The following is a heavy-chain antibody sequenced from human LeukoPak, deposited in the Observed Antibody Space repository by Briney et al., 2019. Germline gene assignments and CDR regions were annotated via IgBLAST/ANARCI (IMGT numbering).Heavy chain of an antibody. D-gene: IGHD2/OR15-2a*01. V-gene: IGHV1-2*02. CDR3: STGDKYCKTTTCDDY. Sequence: ASVKVSCKASGYAFTVRYMHWVRQVPGQGLEWMGFIRPESGFTNYAEKFQDRVTMSRDTSITTVYMELSSLGSGDTALYYCSTGDKYCKTTTCDDYWGQGTLVTVSS. CDR2: IRPESGFT. CDR1: GYAFTVRY. J-gene: IGHJ4*02.